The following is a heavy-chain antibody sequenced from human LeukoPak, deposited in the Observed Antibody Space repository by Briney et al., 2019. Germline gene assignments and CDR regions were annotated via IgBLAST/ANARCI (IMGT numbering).Heavy chain of an antibody. CDR3: AREVCSGGSCHKGYYFDY. V-gene: IGHV3-48*01. D-gene: IGHD2-15*01. J-gene: IGHJ4*02. Sequence: GGSLRLSCAASGFTFSSYSMNWVRQAPGKGLEWVSYISSSSSTIYYADSVKGRFTISRDSAKNSLYLQMNSLRAEDTAVYYCAREVCSGGSCHKGYYFDYWGQGTLVTVSS. CDR2: ISSSSSTI. CDR1: GFTFSSYS.